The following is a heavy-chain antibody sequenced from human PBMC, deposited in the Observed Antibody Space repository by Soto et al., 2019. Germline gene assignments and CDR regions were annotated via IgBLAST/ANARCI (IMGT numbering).Heavy chain of an antibody. J-gene: IGHJ6*02. CDR2: ITAYNDNI. D-gene: IGHD1-7*01. CDR3: ARDRSTRTTGPSVMDV. Sequence: QLQLVQSGAEVKKPGASVKVSCMASRYTFITYGISWVRQAPGQGLEWMGWITAYNDNIHYAQKFQHRVTMTTDTSTSTAYMELRSLTSDDAAFYYCARDRSTRTTGPSVMDVWAQGTTVTVSS. CDR1: RYTFITYG. V-gene: IGHV1-18*01.